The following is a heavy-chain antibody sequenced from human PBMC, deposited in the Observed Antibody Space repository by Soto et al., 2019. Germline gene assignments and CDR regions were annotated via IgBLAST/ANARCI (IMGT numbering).Heavy chain of an antibody. J-gene: IGHJ6*02. CDR2: IMPIFRTP. CDR1: GGTFSNSA. V-gene: IGHV1-69*12. Sequence: QVQLEQSGAEVKKPGSSVKVSCKTSGGTFSNSAISWVRQAPGQGPEWMGGIMPIFRTPDYAQKFQDRVTIPADEPTTTAYTELRGLRSDDTAVYSCARDKDRLQIGGNYHYLLDGWGQGTTVTVSS. CDR3: ARDKDRLQIGGNYHYLLDG. D-gene: IGHD1-1*01.